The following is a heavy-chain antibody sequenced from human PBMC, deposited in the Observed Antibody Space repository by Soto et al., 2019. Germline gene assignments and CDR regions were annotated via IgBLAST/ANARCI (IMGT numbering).Heavy chain of an antibody. D-gene: IGHD4-4*01. J-gene: IGHJ4*02. V-gene: IGHV1-58*01. CDR1: GFTFTSSA. CDR3: APESARNSVDY. Sequence: QMQLVQSGPEVKKPGTSVKVSCKASGFTFTSSAVQWVRQARGQRLEWIGWIVVGSGNTNYAQKFQERVTITRDMSTSTAYMELSSLRSEDTAVYYCAPESARNSVDYWGQGTLVTVSS. CDR2: IVVGSGNT.